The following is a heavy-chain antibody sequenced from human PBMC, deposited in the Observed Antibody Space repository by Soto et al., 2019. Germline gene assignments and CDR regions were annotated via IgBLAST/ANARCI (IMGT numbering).Heavy chain of an antibody. CDR2: INPNSGGT. J-gene: IGHJ3*02. V-gene: IGHV1-2*02. Sequence: QVQLVQSGAEVKKPGASVKVSCKASGYTFTGYYMHWVRQAPGQGLEWMGWINPNSGGTNYAQKFQGRVTMTRDTSISTAYMELSRLRSDDTAVYYCAGTHTFHYDSSGYSAFDIWGQGTMVTVSS. D-gene: IGHD3-22*01. CDR3: AGTHTFHYDSSGYSAFDI. CDR1: GYTFTGYY.